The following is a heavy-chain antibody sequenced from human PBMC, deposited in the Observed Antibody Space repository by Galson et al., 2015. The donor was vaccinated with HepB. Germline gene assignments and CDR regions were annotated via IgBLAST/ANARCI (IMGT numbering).Heavy chain of an antibody. CDR1: GYTFTSYG. D-gene: IGHD3-10*01. J-gene: IGHJ4*02. CDR2: ISAYNGNT. V-gene: IGHV1-18*01. Sequence: SVKVSCKASGYTFTSYGISWVRQAPGQGLEWMGWISAYNGNTNYAQKLQGRVTMTTDTSTRTAYMELRSLRSDETAVYYCAIDLGWFGELPRGGDYWGQGTLVTVSS. CDR3: AIDLGWFGELPRGGDY.